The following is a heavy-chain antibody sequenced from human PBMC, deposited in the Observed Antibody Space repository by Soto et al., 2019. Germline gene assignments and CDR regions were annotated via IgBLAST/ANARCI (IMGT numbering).Heavy chain of an antibody. Sequence: QVQLQQWGAGLLKPSETLSLTCAVYGGSFSGYYWSWIRQPPGEGLEWIGEINHSGSTKYNPSLKSRVTISIDPSKIQFSLRLSSVTAADTAVYYCATQATTVLGDYWGQGTLVTVSS. J-gene: IGHJ4*02. CDR2: INHSGST. CDR1: GGSFSGYY. D-gene: IGHD1-1*01. CDR3: ATQATTVLGDY. V-gene: IGHV4-34*02.